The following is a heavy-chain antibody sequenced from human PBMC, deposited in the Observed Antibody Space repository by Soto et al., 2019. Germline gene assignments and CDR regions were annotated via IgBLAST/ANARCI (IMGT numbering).Heavy chain of an antibody. CDR1: GYPFSSFG. CDR3: ARDLDLAYYVSGGQMSH. CDR2: ISAYNGNR. V-gene: IGHV1-18*01. Sequence: GASVKVSCKASGYPFSSFGISWVRQAPGQRLEWMGWISAYNGNRNYAQKFQGRVTMTADTSTNTAYMGLRSLRSDDTAIYYCARDLDLAYYVSGGQMSHWGQGTLVTVSS. J-gene: IGHJ4*02. D-gene: IGHD3-10*01.